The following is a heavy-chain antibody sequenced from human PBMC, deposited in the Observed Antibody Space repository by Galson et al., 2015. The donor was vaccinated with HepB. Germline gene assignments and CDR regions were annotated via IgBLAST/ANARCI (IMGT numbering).Heavy chain of an antibody. V-gene: IGHV5-51*01. CDR1: GYNFIGYW. D-gene: IGHD2-21*02. CDR3: ARGNVVVTDRQTRGWYFDL. J-gene: IGHJ2*01. CDR2: IYPHDSDT. Sequence: QSGAEVKKPGESLKISCKGSGYNFIGYWVGWVRQMPGKGLEWMGSIYPHDSDTIYSPSFQGQVTFSGDKSINTAYLQWSSLKASDTAMYYCARGNVVVTDRQTRGWYFDLWGRGTLVTVSS.